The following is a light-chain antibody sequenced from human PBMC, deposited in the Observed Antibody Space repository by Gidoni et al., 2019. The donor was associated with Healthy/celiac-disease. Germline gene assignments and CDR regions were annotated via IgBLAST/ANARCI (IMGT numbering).Light chain of an antibody. J-gene: IGKJ1*01. Sequence: DIQMTQSPSSLSASVGDRVTITCRASQSISSYLNWYQQKPGKAPKLLIYAASSLQSGVPSRFSGSGSGTDFTLTISSLQPEAFATYYCQQSYSTRVTFGQGTKVEIK. CDR2: AAS. CDR1: QSISSY. V-gene: IGKV1-39*01. CDR3: QQSYSTRVT.